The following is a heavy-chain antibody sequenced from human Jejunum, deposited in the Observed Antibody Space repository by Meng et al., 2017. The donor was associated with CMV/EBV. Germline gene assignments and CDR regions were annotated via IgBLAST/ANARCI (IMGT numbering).Heavy chain of an antibody. Sequence: GRLVEFGGGLIQPGGSLRLSCAALGFTVSSHYMSWVRQAPGKGLEWVSVIDTDGKTYYADSVKGRFAISRDNSKNTLYLQMSSLRVEDTAVYSCADIGVGDQGFWGQGTLVTVSS. CDR1: GFTVSSHY. CDR3: ADIGVGDQGF. V-gene: IGHV3-53*01. CDR2: IDTDGKT. D-gene: IGHD3-3*01. J-gene: IGHJ4*02.